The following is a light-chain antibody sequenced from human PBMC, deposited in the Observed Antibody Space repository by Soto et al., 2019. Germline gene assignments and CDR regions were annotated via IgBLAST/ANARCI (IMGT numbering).Light chain of an antibody. CDR2: GAS. CDR1: QGVSSN. Sequence: EIVMTQSPATLSLSPGERAILSCRASQGVSSNLAWYQQKPGQAPRLLIYGASTRATGIPARFSGSGSGTDFTLTVARPQSEDFALYYCQQYSNWYTFGQGTKLEIK. V-gene: IGKV3-15*01. J-gene: IGKJ2*01. CDR3: QQYSNWYT.